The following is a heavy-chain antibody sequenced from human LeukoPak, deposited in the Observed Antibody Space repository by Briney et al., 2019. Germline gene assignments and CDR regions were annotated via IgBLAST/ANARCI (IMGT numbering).Heavy chain of an antibody. D-gene: IGHD3-22*01. CDR3: ARGGWNKFDY. CDR1: GGSISSGSYY. Sequence: PSQTLSLTCTVSGGSISSGSYYWSWIRQPAGKGLEWIGYIYYSGSASYNPSLKSRVTISVDTSKNQFSLKLSSVTAADTAVYYCARGGWNKFDYWGQGTLVTVSS. J-gene: IGHJ4*02. V-gene: IGHV4-61*10. CDR2: IYYSGSA.